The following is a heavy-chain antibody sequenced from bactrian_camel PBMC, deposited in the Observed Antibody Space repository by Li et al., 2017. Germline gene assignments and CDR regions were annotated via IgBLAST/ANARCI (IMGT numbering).Heavy chain of an antibody. CDR1: ELMFDTYF. J-gene: IGHJ4*01. CDR2: IYTRDGAT. D-gene: IGHD1*01. Sequence: QLVESGGGLVQPGGSLRLSCAASELMFDTYFMNWVRQAPGKEREWVATIYTRDGATYYADSVKGRFTIAQDSAKNTVYLHITMLKPEDTAMYFCAARPCYRTETPTLTALSYNNWGQGTQVTVS. CDR3: AARPCYRTETPTLTALSYNN. V-gene: IGHV3S25*01.